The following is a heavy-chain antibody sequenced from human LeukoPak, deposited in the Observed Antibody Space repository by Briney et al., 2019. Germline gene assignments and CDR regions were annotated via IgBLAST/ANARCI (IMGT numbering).Heavy chain of an antibody. CDR3: ARTYCSSTSCYSNWFDP. J-gene: IGHJ5*02. V-gene: IGHV4-30-4*01. CDR2: IYYSGST. D-gene: IGHD2-2*01. CDR1: GGSISSGDYY. Sequence: SQTLSLTCTVSGGSISSGDYYWSWIRQPPGKGLEWIGYIYYSGSTNYNPSLKSRVTISVDTSKNQFSLKLSSVTAADTAVYYCARTYCSSTSCYSNWFDPWGQGTLVTVSS.